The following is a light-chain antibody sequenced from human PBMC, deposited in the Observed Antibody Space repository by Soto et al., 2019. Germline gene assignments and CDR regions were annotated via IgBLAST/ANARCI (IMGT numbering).Light chain of an antibody. J-gene: IGKJ4*01. Sequence: EIVLTQSPATLSLSPGERATLSCRASQSVSSYLAWYQQKPGQAPRPLISDASNRATGIPARFSGSGSGTDFALTISSLEPEDFAVYYCQQRSNWSTFGGGSKVEIK. CDR3: QQRSNWST. CDR2: DAS. V-gene: IGKV3-11*01. CDR1: QSVSSY.